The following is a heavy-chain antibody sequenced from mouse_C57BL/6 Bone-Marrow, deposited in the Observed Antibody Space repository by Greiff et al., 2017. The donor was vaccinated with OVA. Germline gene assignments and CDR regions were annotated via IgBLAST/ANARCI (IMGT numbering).Heavy chain of an antibody. CDR3: TWWLGV. D-gene: IGHD1-1*02. CDR2: IDPETGGT. J-gene: IGHJ3*01. V-gene: IGHV1-15*01. Sequence: VQVVESGAELVRPGASVTLSCKASGYTFTDYEMHWVKQTPVHGLEWIGAIDPETGGTAYNQKFKGKAILTADKSSSTAYMELRSLTSEDSAVYYCTWWLGVGGQGTLVTVSA. CDR1: GYTFTDYE.